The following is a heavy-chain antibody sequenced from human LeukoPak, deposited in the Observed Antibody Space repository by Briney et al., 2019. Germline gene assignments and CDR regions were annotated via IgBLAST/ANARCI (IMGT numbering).Heavy chain of an antibody. J-gene: IGHJ4*02. CDR2: ISADNGNT. V-gene: IGHV1-18*01. Sequence: ASVKVSCKASGGTFSSYAISWVRQAPGQGLEWMGWISADNGNTNYAQKFQGRVTMTTDTSTTTAYMELRNLRSDDTAVYYCARTFNDQWPGYADYWGQGTLVTVSS. CDR3: ARTFNDQWPGYADY. CDR1: GGTFSSYA. D-gene: IGHD5-12*01.